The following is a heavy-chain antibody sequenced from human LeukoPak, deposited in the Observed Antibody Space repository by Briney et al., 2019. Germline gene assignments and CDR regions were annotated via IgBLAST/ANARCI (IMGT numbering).Heavy chain of an antibody. V-gene: IGHV4-39*01. J-gene: IGHJ4*02. CDR3: ASLIVIGPAAPYIDY. Sequence: SETLSLTCTVSGGSISSTSYYWGWTRQPPGKGLEWIGSIYYSGSTYYNPSLKSRVIISVDTSKNQFSLKVISVTAADTAVYYCASLIVIGPAAPYIDYWGQGTLVTVSS. D-gene: IGHD2-2*01. CDR2: IYYSGST. CDR1: GGSISSTSYY.